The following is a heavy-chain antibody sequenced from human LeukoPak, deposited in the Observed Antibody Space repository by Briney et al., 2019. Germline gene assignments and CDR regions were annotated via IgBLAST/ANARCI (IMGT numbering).Heavy chain of an antibody. Sequence: ASVKVSCKASGYTFTGYYMHWVRQAPGQGLEWMGWINPNSGGTNYAQKFQGRVTMTRDTSISTAYMELSRLRSDDTAVYYCAILVGSYSSWYFDYWGQGTLVTVSS. J-gene: IGHJ4*02. V-gene: IGHV1-2*02. CDR3: AILVGSYSSWYFDY. CDR1: GYTFTGYY. CDR2: INPNSGGT. D-gene: IGHD1-26*01.